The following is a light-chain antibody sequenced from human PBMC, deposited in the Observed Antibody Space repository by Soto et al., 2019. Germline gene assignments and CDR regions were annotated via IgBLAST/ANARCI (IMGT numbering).Light chain of an antibody. J-gene: IGKJ1*01. Sequence: EIVLTQSPGILSLSPGERATLACRASQSISSDHLAWYQQRPGQSPRLLIYGASSRTTGVPDRFSGSGSGTDFTLTIHSLQSEDFALYYCQQYDNWPWTFGQGTKVDIK. V-gene: IGKV3-20*01. CDR3: QQYDNWPWT. CDR2: GAS. CDR1: QSISSDH.